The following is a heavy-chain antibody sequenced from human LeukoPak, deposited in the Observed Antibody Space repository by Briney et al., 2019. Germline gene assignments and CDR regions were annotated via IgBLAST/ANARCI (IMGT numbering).Heavy chain of an antibody. CDR2: IYYSGST. J-gene: IGHJ4*02. V-gene: IGHV4-59*01. D-gene: IGHD5-12*01. Sequence: PSETLSLTCTVSGGSISSYYWSWIRQPPGKGLEWIGYIYYSGSTNYNPSLKSRVTISVDTSKNQFSLKLSSVTAADTAVYYCARGKMDIVATTSFDYWGQGTLVTVSS. CDR1: GGSISSYY. CDR3: ARGKMDIVATTSFDY.